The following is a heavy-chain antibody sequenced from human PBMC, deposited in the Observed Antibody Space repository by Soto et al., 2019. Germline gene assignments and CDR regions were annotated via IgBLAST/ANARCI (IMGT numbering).Heavy chain of an antibody. D-gene: IGHD3-10*01. CDR2: ISGSGGST. J-gene: IGHJ3*02. Sequence: RRTCAACGCRVSSYPMSRVRQAPGKGLECVSAISGSGGSTYYADSVKGRFTISRDNSKNTRYLQMNSLRAEDTAVYYCEKYGSMTHDHDVFEILVQGTIVTGS. CDR1: GCRVSSYP. CDR3: EKYGSMTHDHDVFEI. V-gene: IGHV3-23*01.